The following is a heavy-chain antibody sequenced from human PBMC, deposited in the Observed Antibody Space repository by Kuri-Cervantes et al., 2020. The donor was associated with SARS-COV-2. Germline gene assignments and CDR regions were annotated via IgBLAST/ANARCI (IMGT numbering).Heavy chain of an antibody. V-gene: IGHV4-34*01. D-gene: IGHD6-6*01. CDR3: ARGVPGY. J-gene: IGHJ4*02. CDR2: INGSGAT. Sequence: SETLSLTCAVYGGSFSGYQWSWIRQTPGIGLEWTGQINGSGATKYNPSLKSLVIVAMDKSKKQFSLKLSSVTAADTAVYYCARGVPGYWGQGSLVTVSS. CDR1: GGSFSGYQ.